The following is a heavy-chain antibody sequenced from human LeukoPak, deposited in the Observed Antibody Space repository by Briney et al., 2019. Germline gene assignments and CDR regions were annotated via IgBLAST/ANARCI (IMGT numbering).Heavy chain of an antibody. CDR2: ISAYNGNT. D-gene: IGHD4-11*01. CDR1: GYTFTSYG. J-gene: IGHJ5*02. V-gene: IGHV1-18*01. Sequence: ASVKVSCKXSGYTFTSYGISWVRQAPGQGLEGMGWISAYNGNTNYAQKLQGRVTMTTDTSTSTAYMELRSLRSDDTAVYYCARDGFDYSISNWFDPWGQGTLVTVSS. CDR3: ARDGFDYSISNWFDP.